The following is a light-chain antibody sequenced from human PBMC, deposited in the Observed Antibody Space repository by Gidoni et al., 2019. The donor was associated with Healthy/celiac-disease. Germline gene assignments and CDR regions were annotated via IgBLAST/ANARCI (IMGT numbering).Light chain of an antibody. V-gene: IGKV2-28*01. CDR3: MQALQTPS. Sequence: DIVMTPSPLSLPVTPGEPASISCRASQSLLHSNGYNYLDWYLQKPGQSPQLLIYLGSNRASGGPDRFSGSGSGTDFTLKISRVEAEDVGVYYCMQALQTPSFXGXTKVEIK. CDR1: QSLLHSNGYNY. CDR2: LGS. J-gene: IGKJ4*01.